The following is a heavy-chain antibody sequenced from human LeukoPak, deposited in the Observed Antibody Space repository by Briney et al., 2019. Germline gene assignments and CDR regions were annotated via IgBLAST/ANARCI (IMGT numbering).Heavy chain of an antibody. CDR3: ARENIAAADHGFQH. V-gene: IGHV4-61*02. D-gene: IGHD6-13*01. CDR1: GGSISSGSYY. CDR2: IYTSGST. J-gene: IGHJ1*01. Sequence: SETLSLTCTVSGGSISSGSYYWSWIRQPAGKGLEWIGRIYTSGSTNYNPSLKSRVTISVDTSKNQFSLKLSSVTAADTAVYYCARENIAAADHGFQHWGQGTLVTVSS.